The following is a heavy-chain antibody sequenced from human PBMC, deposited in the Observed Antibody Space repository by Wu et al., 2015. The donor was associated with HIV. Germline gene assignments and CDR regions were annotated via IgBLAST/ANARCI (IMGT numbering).Heavy chain of an antibody. CDR1: GYTFTAYY. J-gene: IGHJ5*02. CDR2: INTLSGRT. CDR3: ARDLTTVTQTGGWFDP. Sequence: QAQLVQSGAEVKKPGASVKVSCKASGYTFTAYYIHWVRQAPGQGLEWMGWINTLSGRTDYEQKFHGRVTMTRDTSISTAYMELNRLISDDTAVYYCARDLTTVTQTGGWFDPWGQGTLVTVSS. V-gene: IGHV1-2*02. D-gene: IGHD4-17*01.